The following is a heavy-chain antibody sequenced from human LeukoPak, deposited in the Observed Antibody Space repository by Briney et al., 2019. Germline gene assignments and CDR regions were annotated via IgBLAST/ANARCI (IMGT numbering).Heavy chain of an antibody. V-gene: IGHV3-48*04. J-gene: IGHJ5*02. CDR2: ISRSSTTI. CDR1: GFTFSSYR. CDR3: ARVVISSGSRRFDP. D-gene: IGHD3-10*01. Sequence: GSLRLSCAASGFTFSSYRMNWVRQAPGKGLEWVSYISRSSTTIYYADSVKGRFTISRDNAKNSLYLQINSLRAEDTAVYYCARVVISSGSRRFDPWGQGTLVTVSS.